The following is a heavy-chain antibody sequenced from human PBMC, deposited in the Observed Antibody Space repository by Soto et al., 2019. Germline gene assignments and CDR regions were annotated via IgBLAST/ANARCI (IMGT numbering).Heavy chain of an antibody. CDR3: ASTIVVVTAIYFDY. CDR1: GGSIRSGDYY. J-gene: IGHJ4*02. D-gene: IGHD2-21*02. CDR2: IYYSGST. V-gene: IGHV4-30-4*01. Sequence: SETLSLTCTVSGGSIRSGDYYWIWIRQPPGKGLEWIGYIYYSGSTYYNPSLKSRVTISVDTSKNQFSLKLSSVTAADTAVYYCASTIVVVTAIYFDYWGQGTLVTVSS.